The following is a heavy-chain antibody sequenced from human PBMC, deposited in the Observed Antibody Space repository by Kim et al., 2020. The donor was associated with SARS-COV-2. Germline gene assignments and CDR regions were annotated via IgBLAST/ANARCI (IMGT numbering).Heavy chain of an antibody. J-gene: IGHJ4*02. V-gene: IGHV7-4-1*02. Sequence: ASVKVSCKASGYTFTSYAMNWVRQAPGQGLEWMGWINTNTGNPTYAQGFTGRFVFSLDTSVSTAYLQISSLKAEDTAVYYCARGGELRYFDWLFPLTPLFDYWGQGTLVTVSS. D-gene: IGHD3-9*01. CDR1: GYTFTSYA. CDR2: INTNTGNP. CDR3: ARGGELRYFDWLFPLTPLFDY.